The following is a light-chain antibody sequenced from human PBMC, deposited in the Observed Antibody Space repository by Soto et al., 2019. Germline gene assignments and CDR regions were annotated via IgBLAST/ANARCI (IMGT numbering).Light chain of an antibody. CDR2: DAT. Sequence: EIVMTQSPATLSVSPRDTATLSCRASQSVSRHLAWYQQRPGQAPRLLVYDATTRATGVPVRFSASGSGTEFTLTIASLQSDDFAVYYCQQYNNWPPITFGQGTRLDIK. J-gene: IGKJ5*01. CDR1: QSVSRH. CDR3: QQYNNWPPIT. V-gene: IGKV3D-15*01.